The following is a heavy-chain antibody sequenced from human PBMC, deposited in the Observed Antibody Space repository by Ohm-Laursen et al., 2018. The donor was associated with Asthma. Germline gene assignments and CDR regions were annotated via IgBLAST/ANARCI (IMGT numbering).Heavy chain of an antibody. CDR2: ISYDGSKK. J-gene: IGHJ4*02. CDR1: GFTFSNTD. V-gene: IGHV3-30*03. CDR3: SRGDEDF. Sequence: SLRLSCSASGFTFSNTDIHWVRQAPGKGLEWVAVISYDGSKKYYADSVKGRFIISRDNSKNTLYLQMNSLRADDTAVYYCSRGDEDFWGQGTLVTVSS.